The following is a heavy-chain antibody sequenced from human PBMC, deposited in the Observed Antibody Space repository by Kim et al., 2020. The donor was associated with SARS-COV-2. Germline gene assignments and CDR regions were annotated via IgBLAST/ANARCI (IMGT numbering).Heavy chain of an antibody. CDR3: ARDPGAGHPDYFDY. J-gene: IGHJ4*02. Sequence: YADSLEGRFTISRDNSKNTLYLQMNSLKTEDTATYYCARDPGAGHPDYFDYWGQGTLVTVSS. V-gene: IGHV3-30*01.